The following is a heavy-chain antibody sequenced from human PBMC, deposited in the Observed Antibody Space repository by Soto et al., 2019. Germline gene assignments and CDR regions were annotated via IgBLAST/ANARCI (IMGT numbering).Heavy chain of an antibody. Sequence: QVQLQESGPGLVKPSQTLSFTCTVSGGSISSGGYYWSWIRQHPGKGLEWIGYISYSGSTYYNPSLKSRVTASVDTSKNQFSLKLSSVTAADTAVYYCARGPGYSYGPHGIYYFDYWGQGTLVTVSS. CDR1: GGSISSGGYY. J-gene: IGHJ4*02. V-gene: IGHV4-31*03. CDR2: ISYSGST. D-gene: IGHD5-18*01. CDR3: ARGPGYSYGPHGIYYFDY.